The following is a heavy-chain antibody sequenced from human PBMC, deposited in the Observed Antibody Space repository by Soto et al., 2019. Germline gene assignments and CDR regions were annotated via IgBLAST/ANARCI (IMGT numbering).Heavy chain of an antibody. CDR2: INHSGST. CDR3: ARDKITGLFDY. V-gene: IGHV4-34*01. CDR1: GGSFSGYY. Sequence: PSETLSLTCAVYGGSFSGYYWTWIRQPPGTGLEWIGEINHSGSTNYNPSLESRVTISVDTSKNQFSLKLTSVTAADPAVYYCARDKITGLFDYWGQGTLVTVSS. D-gene: IGHD2-8*02. J-gene: IGHJ4*02.